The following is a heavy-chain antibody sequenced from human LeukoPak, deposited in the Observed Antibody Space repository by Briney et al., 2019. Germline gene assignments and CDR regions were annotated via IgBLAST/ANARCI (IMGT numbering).Heavy chain of an antibody. J-gene: IGHJ1*01. CDR3: ATDRRGYDILTGYYGAEYFHH. D-gene: IGHD3-9*01. Sequence: SVNVSSKPSGGTFSIYTISWVRPAPGQGRGWMGRIIPILGIPNSTQKFQGRVTITTDKSTSTAYIELSSLRFEDTAVYYCATDRRGYDILTGYYGAEYFHHWGQGTLVTVSS. CDR2: IIPILGIP. CDR1: GGTFSIYT. V-gene: IGHV1-69*04.